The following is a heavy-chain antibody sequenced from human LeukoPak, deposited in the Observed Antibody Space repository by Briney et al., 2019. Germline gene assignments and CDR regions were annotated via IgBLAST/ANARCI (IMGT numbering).Heavy chain of an antibody. J-gene: IGHJ4*02. CDR2: ISGSGGST. CDR3: ARAVGATWDYYFDY. D-gene: IGHD1-26*01. CDR1: GFTFSSYG. V-gene: IGHV3-23*01. Sequence: GGSLRLSCAASGFTFSSYGMHWVRQAPGKGLEWVSAISGSGGSTYYADSVKGRFTISRDNSKNTLYLQMNSLRAEDTAVYYCARAVGATWDYYFDYWGQGTLVTVSS.